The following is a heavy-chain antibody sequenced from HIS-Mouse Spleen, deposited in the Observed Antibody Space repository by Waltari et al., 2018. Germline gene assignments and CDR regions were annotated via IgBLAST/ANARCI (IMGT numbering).Heavy chain of an antibody. Sequence: QVQLVQSGAEVKKPGASVKVSCKASGYPFTRYDLNLVRRATGQGLEWMGWMNPNSGNTGYAQKLQGRVTMTRNTSISTAYMELSSLRSEDTAVYYCARVYYDFWSGYYYWGQGTLVTVSS. CDR3: ARVYYDFWSGYYY. J-gene: IGHJ4*02. V-gene: IGHV1-8*01. CDR2: MNPNSGNT. D-gene: IGHD3-3*01. CDR1: GYPFTRYD.